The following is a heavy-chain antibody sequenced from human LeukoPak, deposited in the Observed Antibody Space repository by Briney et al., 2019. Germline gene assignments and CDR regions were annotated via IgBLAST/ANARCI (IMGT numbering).Heavy chain of an antibody. Sequence: PGGSLRLSCAASGFTFSSYAMSWVRQAPGKGLEWVSVIYSGGSTYYADSVKGRFTISRDNSKNTLYLQMNSLRAEDTAVYYCARDLGHQWELLAGMDVWGQGTLVTVSS. V-gene: IGHV3-66*01. CDR1: GFTFSSYA. CDR3: ARDLGHQWELLAGMDV. CDR2: IYSGGST. D-gene: IGHD1-26*01. J-gene: IGHJ4*02.